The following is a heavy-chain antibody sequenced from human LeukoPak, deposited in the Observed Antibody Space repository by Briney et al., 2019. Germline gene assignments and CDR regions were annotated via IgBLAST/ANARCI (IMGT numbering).Heavy chain of an antibody. CDR3: ARIWAEFQLVSDL. J-gene: IGHJ4*02. CDR1: GYTFNSYL. CDR2: ISGHNGNT. D-gene: IGHD3-10*01. V-gene: IGHV1-18*01. Sequence: ASVTVSCKGSGYTFNSYLISWVRRVPGQGLEWMGWISGHNGNTDYAQNFKDRITLTTDTSTSTAYMELRSLTSDDTAVYYCARIWAEFQLVSDLWGQGTQVTVST.